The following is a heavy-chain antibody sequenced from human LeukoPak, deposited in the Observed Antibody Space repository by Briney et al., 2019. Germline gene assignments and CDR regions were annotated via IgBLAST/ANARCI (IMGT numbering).Heavy chain of an antibody. V-gene: IGHV3-23*01. CDR3: AKVLPSYFTPSSWFDP. CDR2: ISRRGENT. CDR1: GHIFSRYA. J-gene: IGHJ5*02. D-gene: IGHD1-26*01. Sequence: GGPLRLPCRASGHIFSRYAMSWVRQAPGKGLEWGSAISRRGENTYYADSEKARYPISRDNSNNTLYLHMNSLRAEDTAVYDCAKVLPSYFTPSSWFDPGGQGTLVTVS.